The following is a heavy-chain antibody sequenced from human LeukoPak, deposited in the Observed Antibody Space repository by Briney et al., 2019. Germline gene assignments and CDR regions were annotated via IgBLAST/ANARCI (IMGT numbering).Heavy chain of an antibody. J-gene: IGHJ5*02. CDR3: ARATIFGWFDP. CDR1: GFTFSSYS. D-gene: IGHD3-9*01. CDR2: ISSSSSYI. V-gene: IGHV3-21*01. Sequence: GGSLRLSCAASGFTFSSYSMNWVRQAPGKGLEWVSSISSSSSYINYADSVKGRFTISRDNAKNSLYLQMNSLRAEDTAVYYCARATIFGWFDPWGQGTLVTVSS.